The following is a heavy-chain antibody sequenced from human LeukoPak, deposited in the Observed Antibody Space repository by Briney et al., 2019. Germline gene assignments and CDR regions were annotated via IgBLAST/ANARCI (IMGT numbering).Heavy chain of an antibody. J-gene: IGHJ4*02. CDR3: ARRSYDSSAYLDLDY. CDR2: IAYDGSNK. CDR1: GFTFSSYA. V-gene: IGHV3-30-3*01. D-gene: IGHD3-22*01. Sequence: GGSLRLYCAASGFTFSSYAMHWVRQAPGKGLEWVAVIAYDGSNKYYADSVKGRFTISRDNSKNTLYLQMNSLRAEDTAVYYCARRSYDSSAYLDLDYWGQGTLVTVSS.